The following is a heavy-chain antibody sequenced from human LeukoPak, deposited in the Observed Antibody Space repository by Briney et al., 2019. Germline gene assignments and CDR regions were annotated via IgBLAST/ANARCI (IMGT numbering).Heavy chain of an antibody. D-gene: IGHD6-13*01. CDR1: GYSISSGYY. V-gene: IGHV4-38-2*02. CDR2: IYRSGST. J-gene: IGHJ5*02. CDR3: ARGLIAAAGRGGFDP. Sequence: PSETLSLTCTVSGYSISSGYYWVWIRQPPGKGLEWIGSIYRSGSTNYNPSLKSRVTISVDTSKNQFSLKLSSVTAADTAVYYCARGLIAAAGRGGFDPWGQGTLVTVSS.